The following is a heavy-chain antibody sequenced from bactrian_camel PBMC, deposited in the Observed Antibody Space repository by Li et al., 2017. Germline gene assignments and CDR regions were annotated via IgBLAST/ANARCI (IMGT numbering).Heavy chain of an antibody. Sequence: HVQLVESGGGLVQPGGSLRLSCAASGFAFDDEDMAWYRQAPAKDREEVAAIDSDGSTRYADSVKGRFTVSQDSAKNTLYLQMNSLKPEDTNWYYCAASGGTVIAGNPLLYDDYRYWGQGTQVTVS. J-gene: IGHJ4*01. CDR2: IDSDGST. CDR1: GFAFDDED. CDR3: AASGGTVIAGNPLLYDDYRY. V-gene: IGHV3S53*01. D-gene: IGHD6*01.